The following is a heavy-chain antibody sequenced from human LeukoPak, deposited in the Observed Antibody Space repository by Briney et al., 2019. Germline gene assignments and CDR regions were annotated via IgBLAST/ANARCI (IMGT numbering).Heavy chain of an antibody. J-gene: IGHJ4*02. CDR1: GYTFTGYC. CDR3: ARDRPDIVVVPAAMHLDY. D-gene: IGHD2-2*01. V-gene: IGHV1-2*02. Sequence: ASVTVFCTDSGYTFTGYCMHWVGQAPGQGHEWMGWINPNSGGTNYAQKLQGRVTMTRDTSISTAYMELSRLRSDDTAVYYCARDRPDIVVVPAAMHLDYWGQGTLVTVSS. CDR2: INPNSGGT.